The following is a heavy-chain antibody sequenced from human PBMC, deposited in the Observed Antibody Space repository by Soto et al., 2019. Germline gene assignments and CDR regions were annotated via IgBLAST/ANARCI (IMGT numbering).Heavy chain of an antibody. CDR2: ISGSGGST. D-gene: IGHD3-3*01. CDR1: GFTFSSYA. V-gene: IGHV3-23*01. CDR3: AKRGYRASWYHVY. Sequence: EVQLLESGGGLVQPGGSLRLSCAATGFTFSSYAMSWVRQAPGKGLEWVSAISGSGGSTYYADSVKGRFTISRDNSKNTLYLQMISLRAEDTAVYYCAKRGYRASWYHVYWGQGTLVTVSS. J-gene: IGHJ4*02.